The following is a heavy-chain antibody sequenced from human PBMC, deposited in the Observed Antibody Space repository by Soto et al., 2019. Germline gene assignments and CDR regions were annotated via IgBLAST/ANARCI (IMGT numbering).Heavy chain of an antibody. CDR1: GGTFSSYA. V-gene: IGHV1-69*12. CDR2: IIPIFGTA. CDR3: ARVYCSGGSCHYYYYGMDV. Sequence: QVQLVQSGAEVKKPGSSVKVSCKASGGTFSSYAISWVRQAPGQGLEWMGGIIPIFGTANYAQKFQGRVTITADESTSTAYMELSRLRSEDTAVYYCARVYCSGGSCHYYYYGMDVWGQGTTVTVSS. D-gene: IGHD2-15*01. J-gene: IGHJ6*02.